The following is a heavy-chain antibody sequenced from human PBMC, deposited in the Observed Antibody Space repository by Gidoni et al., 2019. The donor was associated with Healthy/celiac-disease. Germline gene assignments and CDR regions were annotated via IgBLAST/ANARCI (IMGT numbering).Heavy chain of an antibody. Sequence: QVQLQESGPGLVKPSETLSLTCTVSGGSISSYYWSWIRQPPGKGLEWIGYIYYSGSTNYNPSLKSRVTISVDTSKNQFSLKLSSVTAADTAVYYCARGGWLPQVYYFDYWGQGTLVTVSS. CDR2: IYYSGST. J-gene: IGHJ4*02. CDR1: GGSISSYY. D-gene: IGHD5-12*01. CDR3: ARGGWLPQVYYFDY. V-gene: IGHV4-59*01.